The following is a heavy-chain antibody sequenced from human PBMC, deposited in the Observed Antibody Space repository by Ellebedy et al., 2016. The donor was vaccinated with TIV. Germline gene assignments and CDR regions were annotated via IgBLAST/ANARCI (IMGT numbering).Heavy chain of an antibody. D-gene: IGHD2-21*02. J-gene: IGHJ6*02. Sequence: AASVKVSCKASGYTFSSYYMHWVRQAPGQGLEWMGWINPNSGGTNYAQKFQGWVTMTRDTSISTAYMELSRLRSDDTAVYYCARDPSPIIVGVTATYGMDVWGQGTTVTVSS. CDR2: INPNSGGT. CDR1: GYTFSSYY. V-gene: IGHV1-2*04. CDR3: ARDPSPIIVGVTATYGMDV.